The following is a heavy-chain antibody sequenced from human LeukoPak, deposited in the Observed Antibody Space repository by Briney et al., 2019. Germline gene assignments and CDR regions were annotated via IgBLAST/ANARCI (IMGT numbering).Heavy chain of an antibody. D-gene: IGHD3-10*01. CDR2: IYYSGST. CDR1: GGSISSSSYY. Sequence: SETLSLTCTVSGGSISSSSYYWGWIRQPPGKGLEWIGSIYYSGSTYYNPSLKSRVTISVDTSKNQFSLKLSSVTAADTAVYYCARGGDSLWFGEFTLAKNFDYWGQGTLVTVSS. J-gene: IGHJ4*02. V-gene: IGHV4-39*01. CDR3: ARGGDSLWFGEFTLAKNFDY.